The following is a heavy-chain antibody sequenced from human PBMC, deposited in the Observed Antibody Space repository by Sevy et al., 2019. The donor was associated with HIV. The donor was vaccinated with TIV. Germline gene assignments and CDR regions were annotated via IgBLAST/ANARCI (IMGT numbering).Heavy chain of an antibody. J-gene: IGHJ4*02. CDR2: ITESAAAT. CDR3: ATDSPYTKIVTVAATRVLDN. CDR1: GFAFSNFA. D-gene: IGHD6-19*01. V-gene: IGHV3-23*01. Sequence: GGSLRLSCAASGFAFSNFAMTWVRQSPGKGLEWVSTITESAAATYYAASVKGRFTISRDNSNNTFFLLLNSLRPEDTAVYFGATDSPYTKIVTVAATRVLDNWGQGTLVTVSS.